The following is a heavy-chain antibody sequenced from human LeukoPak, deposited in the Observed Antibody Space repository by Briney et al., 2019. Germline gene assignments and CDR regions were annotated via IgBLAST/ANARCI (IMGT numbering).Heavy chain of an antibody. CDR2: ISGSGGST. V-gene: IGHV3-23*01. CDR1: GFTFSSYA. CDR3: TRDQEGSDY. J-gene: IGHJ4*02. Sequence: PGGYLRLSCAASGFTFSSYAMSWVRQAPGKGLEWVSAISGSGGSTYYADSVKGRFTISRDNAENLLYLQVNSLRAEDTAVYYCTRDQEGSDYWGQGTLVTVSS.